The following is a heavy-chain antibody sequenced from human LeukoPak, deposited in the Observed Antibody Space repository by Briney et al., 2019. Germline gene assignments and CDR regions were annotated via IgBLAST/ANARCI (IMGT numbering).Heavy chain of an antibody. CDR1: GFTFSSYA. J-gene: IGHJ4*02. CDR3: ARDREDIVATITCSFDY. V-gene: IGHV3-30*04. Sequence: GGSLRLSCAASGFTFSSYAMHWVRQAPGKGLEWVAVISYDGSNKYYADSVKGRFTISRDNSKNTLYLQMNSLRAEDTAVYYCARDREDIVATITCSFDYWGQGTLVTVSS. D-gene: IGHD5-12*01. CDR2: ISYDGSNK.